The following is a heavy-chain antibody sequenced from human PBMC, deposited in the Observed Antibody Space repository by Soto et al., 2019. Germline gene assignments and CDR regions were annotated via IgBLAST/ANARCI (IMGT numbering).Heavy chain of an antibody. CDR1: GFTFSGYA. D-gene: IGHD3-3*01. Sequence: PGGSLRLSCAASGFTFSGYAIHWVRQAPGKGLEWVGFIRSKAYGGTTEYAASVKGRFTISRDDSKSIAYLQMNSLKTEDTAVYYCIRDRVTIFGVVFYYYGMDVWGQGTTVTVSS. CDR2: IRSKAYGGTT. V-gene: IGHV3-49*04. J-gene: IGHJ6*02. CDR3: IRDRVTIFGVVFYYYGMDV.